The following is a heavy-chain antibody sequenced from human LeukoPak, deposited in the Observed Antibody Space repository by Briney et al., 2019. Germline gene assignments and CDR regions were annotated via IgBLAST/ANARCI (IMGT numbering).Heavy chain of an antibody. CDR3: AKMDTAMVTGYYYYYMDV. Sequence: GGSLRLSCAASGFTFSSYGMHWVRQAPGKGLEWVAFIRYNGSNKYYADSVKGRFTISRDNSKNTLYLQMNSLRAEDTAVYYCAKMDTAMVTGYYYYYMDVWGKGTTVTVSS. CDR2: IRYNGSNK. J-gene: IGHJ6*03. V-gene: IGHV3-30*02. CDR1: GFTFSSYG. D-gene: IGHD5-18*01.